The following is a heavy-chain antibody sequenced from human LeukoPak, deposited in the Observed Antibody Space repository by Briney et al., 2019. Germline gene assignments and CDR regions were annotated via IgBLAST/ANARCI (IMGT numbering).Heavy chain of an antibody. CDR2: IYYSGST. V-gene: IGHV4-59*01. D-gene: IGHD6-19*01. CDR1: GGSISSYY. CDR3: ARTASSGWGGGAFDI. J-gene: IGHJ3*02. Sequence: SETLSLTCTVSGGSISSYYWSWIRQPPGKGLEWIGYIYYSGSTNYNPSLKSRVTISVDTSKNQFSLKLSSVTAADTAVYYCARTASSGWGGGAFDIWGQGTMVTVSS.